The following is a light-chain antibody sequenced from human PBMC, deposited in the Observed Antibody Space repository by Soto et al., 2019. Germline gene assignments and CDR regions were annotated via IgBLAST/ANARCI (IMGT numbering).Light chain of an antibody. J-gene: IGKJ1*01. CDR2: GAS. CDR3: HQYGGAGT. V-gene: IGKV3-20*01. Sequence: EIVLTQPPGTLSLSPGERATLSCRASQSVSSANFAWYQQKPGXGPXXLIYGASSRATGIPDRFSGSGSGTEFTLTISRLEPEDFAVDDCHQYGGAGTFGQGTKVEIK. CDR1: QSVSSAN.